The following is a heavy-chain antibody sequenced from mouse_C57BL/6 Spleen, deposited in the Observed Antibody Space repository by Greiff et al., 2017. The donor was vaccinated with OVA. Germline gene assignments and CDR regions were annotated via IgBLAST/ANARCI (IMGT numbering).Heavy chain of an antibody. CDR1: GYTFTSYW. D-gene: IGHD4-1*01. J-gene: IGHJ4*01. Sequence: QVQLQQPGAELVKPGASVKLSCKASGYTFTSYWMQWVKQRPGQGLEWIGEIDPSDSYTNYNQKFKGKAPLTVDKSSRTAYMQLSSLTSEDSAVYYCARLTGTEAMDYWGQGTSVTVSS. V-gene: IGHV1-50*01. CDR3: ARLTGTEAMDY. CDR2: IDPSDSYT.